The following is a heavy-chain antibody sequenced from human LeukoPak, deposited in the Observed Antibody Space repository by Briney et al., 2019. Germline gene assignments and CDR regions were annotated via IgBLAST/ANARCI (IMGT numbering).Heavy chain of an antibody. Sequence: GGSLRLSCAASGFTFSSYWMSWVRQAPGKGLEWVANIKEDGSEKNYVDSVKGRFTISRDNAKNTLYLQMNSLRAEDTAVYYCARVNVCPRCHFDYWGQGTLVTVSS. V-gene: IGHV3-7*02. CDR3: ARVNVCPRCHFDY. CDR2: IKEDGSEK. J-gene: IGHJ4*02. CDR1: GFTFSSYW. D-gene: IGHD3-16*01.